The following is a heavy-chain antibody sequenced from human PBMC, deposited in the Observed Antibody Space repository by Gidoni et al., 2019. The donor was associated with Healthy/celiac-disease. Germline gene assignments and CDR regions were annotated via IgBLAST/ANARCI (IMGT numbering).Heavy chain of an antibody. CDR1: GSIIGHYA. V-gene: IGHV3-49*03. Sequence: EVQLVESRGGLVPPGRSPRLPCSASGSIIGHYAMCWFSQAPGKGLEWVGFIRSKAYGGTTEYAASVKGRFTISRDDSKSIAYLQMNSLKTEDTAVYYCTRDSPPPMIVVVTRSDAFNIWGQGTMVTVSS. J-gene: IGHJ3*02. D-gene: IGHD3-22*01. CDR2: IRSKAYGGTT. CDR3: TRDSPPPMIVVVTRSDAFNI.